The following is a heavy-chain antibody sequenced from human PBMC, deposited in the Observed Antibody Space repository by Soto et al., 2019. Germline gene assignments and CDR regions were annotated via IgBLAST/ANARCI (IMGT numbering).Heavy chain of an antibody. CDR2: IESNGPT. D-gene: IGHD5-12*01. CDR3: AREKWVATDFYGLDV. J-gene: IGHJ6*02. V-gene: IGHV4-39*02. CDR1: GDSINSFSDY. Sequence: SETLSLTCLVSGDSINSFSDYWAWIRQPPGKGPKWIASIESNGPTFYNTSLKSKDFISLDTSKKENSQKINSMTAADTAVYFCAREKWVATDFYGLDVWGQGTTVT.